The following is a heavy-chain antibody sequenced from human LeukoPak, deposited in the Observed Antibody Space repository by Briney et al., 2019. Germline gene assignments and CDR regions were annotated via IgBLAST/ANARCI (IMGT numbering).Heavy chain of an antibody. D-gene: IGHD3-10*01. CDR1: GFTFSSYA. CDR2: ISGSGGST. CDR3: AKESLWFGEFPDYFDY. Sequence: QPGGSLRLSCAASGFTFSSYAMSWVRQAPGKGLEWVSAISGSGGSTYYADSVKGRFTISRDNSKNTLYLQMNSLRAEDTAVYYCAKESLWFGEFPDYFDYWGQGTLVTVSS. J-gene: IGHJ4*02. V-gene: IGHV3-23*01.